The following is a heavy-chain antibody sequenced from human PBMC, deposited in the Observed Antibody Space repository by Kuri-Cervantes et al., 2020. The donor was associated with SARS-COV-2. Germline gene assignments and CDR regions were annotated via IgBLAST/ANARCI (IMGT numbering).Heavy chain of an antibody. V-gene: IGHV3-15*01. Sequence: GESLKIFWAASGYTFRNAWMSWVRQAPGKGLEWVGRINSKTDGGTTDYAAPVKGRFTISRAKSKNTLYLQMNSLKTEATAEYYCTTERGPVPFFDYWGQGTLVTVSS. J-gene: IGHJ4*02. CDR3: TTERGPVPFFDY. CDR2: INSKTDGGTT. D-gene: IGHD6-19*01. CDR1: GYTFRNAW.